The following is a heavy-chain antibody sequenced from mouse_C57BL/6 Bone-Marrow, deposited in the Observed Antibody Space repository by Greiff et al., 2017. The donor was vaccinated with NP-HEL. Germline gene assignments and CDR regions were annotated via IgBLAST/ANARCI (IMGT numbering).Heavy chain of an antibody. Sequence: QVQLQQSGAELMKPGASVKLSCKATGYTFTGYWIEWVKQRPGHGLEWIGEILPGSGSTNYNEKFKGKATFTADTSSNTAYMQLSSLHTTDSAIYYCALGVYYVCVEVLFFAYWGQGTLVTVSA. J-gene: IGHJ3*01. V-gene: IGHV1-9*01. CDR3: ALGVYYVCVEVLFFAY. CDR2: ILPGSGST. CDR1: GYTFTGYW. D-gene: IGHD2-1*01.